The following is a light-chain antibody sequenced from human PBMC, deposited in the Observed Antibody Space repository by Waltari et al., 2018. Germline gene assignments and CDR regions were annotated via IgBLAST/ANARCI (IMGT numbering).Light chain of an antibody. CDR2: DAS. Sequence: DIQMTQSPSSLSASVGDRVTITCQASHDIDNFLNWYQQQPGKPPQLLIYDASTLETGVPPRFSGSGSGTHFTLTISSLQPEDIASYYCQQYDNLPPEFTFGGGTKVQI. CDR3: QQYDNLPPEFT. V-gene: IGKV1-33*01. CDR1: HDIDNF. J-gene: IGKJ4*01.